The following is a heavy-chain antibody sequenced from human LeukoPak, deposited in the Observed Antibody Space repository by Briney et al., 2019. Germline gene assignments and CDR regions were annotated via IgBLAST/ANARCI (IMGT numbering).Heavy chain of an antibody. J-gene: IGHJ6*03. Sequence: GGSLRLSCAASGFTFSSYWMHWVRQAPGKGLVWVSRINTDGSSTSYADSVKGRFTISRDNAKNTLYLQMNSLRAEDTAVYYCARDPTSDFWSGYSLYYYYYYMDVWGKGTTVTVSS. V-gene: IGHV3-74*01. D-gene: IGHD3-3*01. CDR1: GFTFSSYW. CDR2: INTDGSST. CDR3: ARDPTSDFWSGYSLYYYYYYMDV.